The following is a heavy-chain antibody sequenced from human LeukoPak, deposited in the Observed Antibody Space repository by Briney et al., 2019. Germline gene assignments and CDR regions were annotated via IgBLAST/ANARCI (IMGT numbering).Heavy chain of an antibody. V-gene: IGHV3-23*01. J-gene: IGHJ6*03. CDR2: VTGDGEVT. CDR3: AKDGDKYHFYYYMDV. CDR1: GFTFSSHA. Sequence: PGGSLRLSCAASGFTFSSHAMTWVRQAPGKGLEWVSTVTGDGEVTFYADSVKGRFTISRDNSKDTLSLQMHSLRAEDTAIYYCAKDGDKYHFYYYMDVWGKGTAVTVSS. D-gene: IGHD2-21*02.